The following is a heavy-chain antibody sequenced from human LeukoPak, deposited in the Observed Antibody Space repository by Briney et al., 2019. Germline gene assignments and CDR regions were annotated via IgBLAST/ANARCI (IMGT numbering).Heavy chain of an antibody. CDR2: ISYDGSNK. Sequence: GGSLRLSCAASGFTFSSYGMHWVRQAPGKGLEWVAAISYDGSNKYYADSVKGRFTISRDNSKNTLYLQMNSLRAEDTAVYYCAIPPEGPDAFDIWGQGTMVTVSS. V-gene: IGHV3-30*03. CDR1: GFTFSSYG. J-gene: IGHJ3*02. CDR3: AIPPEGPDAFDI.